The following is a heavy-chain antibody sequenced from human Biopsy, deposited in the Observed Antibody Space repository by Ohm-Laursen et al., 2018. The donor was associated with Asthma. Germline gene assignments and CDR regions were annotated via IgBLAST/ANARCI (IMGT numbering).Heavy chain of an antibody. V-gene: IGHV3-53*01. D-gene: IGHD5-24*01. Sequence: SLRLSCAASGFSVSTKYMGWVRQAPGKGLEWVSLIYSGDNTYYADSVKGRLTISRDHSKLHLQMNNLRAEDTAVYHCARISRLGYNSLDYGMDVWGQGTTVTVSS. CDR3: ARISRLGYNSLDYGMDV. CDR1: GFSVSTKY. CDR2: IYSGDNT. J-gene: IGHJ6*02.